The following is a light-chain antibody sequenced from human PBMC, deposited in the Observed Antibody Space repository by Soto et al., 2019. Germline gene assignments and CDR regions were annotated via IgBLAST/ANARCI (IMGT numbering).Light chain of an antibody. V-gene: IGKV3-15*01. J-gene: IGKJ1*01. CDR3: QQYNHWWT. CDR2: GAS. CDR1: QSVSSN. Sequence: IVMTQSPATLSVSPGERATLSCRASQSVSSNLAWYQQKPGQAPRLLIYGASMRATGIPARFSGSVSGTEFTLTISSLQSEDFADYYCQQYNHWWTCGQGTKVEIK.